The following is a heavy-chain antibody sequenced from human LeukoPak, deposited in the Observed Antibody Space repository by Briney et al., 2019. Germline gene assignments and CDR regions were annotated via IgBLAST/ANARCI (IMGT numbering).Heavy chain of an antibody. V-gene: IGHV4-30-4*08. CDR3: ARDMGCSSTSSSSSFEVGWFDP. CDR2: IYYSGST. CDR1: GGSISSGDDY. D-gene: IGHD2-2*01. J-gene: IGHJ5*02. Sequence: SQTLSLTCTVSGGSISSGDDYWSWIRQPPGNGLEWVGYIYYSGSTYYNPSLKSRVTISVDTSKNQVSLKLSSVTAADAAVYYCARDMGCSSTSSSSSFEVGWFDPWGQGTLGTVSS.